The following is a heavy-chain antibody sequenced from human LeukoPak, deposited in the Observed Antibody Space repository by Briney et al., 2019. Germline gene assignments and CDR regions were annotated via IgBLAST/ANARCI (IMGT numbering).Heavy chain of an antibody. CDR3: AGWYYYYYGMDV. V-gene: IGHV4-34*01. J-gene: IGHJ6*02. CDR2: INHSGST. D-gene: IGHD6-19*01. Sequence: SETLSLTCAVYGGSFSGYYWSWIRQPPGKGLEWVGEINHSGSTNYNPSLKSRVTISVDTSKNQFSLKLSSVTAADTAVYYCAGWYYYYYGMDVWGQGTTVTVSS. CDR1: GGSFSGYY.